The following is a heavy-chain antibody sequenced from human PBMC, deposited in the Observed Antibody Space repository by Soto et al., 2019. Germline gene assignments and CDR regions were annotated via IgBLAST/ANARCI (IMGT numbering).Heavy chain of an antibody. CDR3: ARLIGRSSWFDS. CDR1: GFTFSSYG. CDR2: ISYDGSNK. J-gene: IGHJ5*01. Sequence: GGSLRLSFAASGFTFSSYGMHWVRQAPGKGLEWVAVISYDGSNKYYADSVKGRFTISRDNSISTAYLQWSNLKASDTAMYFCARLIGRSSWFDSWGQGALVTVSS. D-gene: IGHD1-26*01. V-gene: IGHV3-30*03.